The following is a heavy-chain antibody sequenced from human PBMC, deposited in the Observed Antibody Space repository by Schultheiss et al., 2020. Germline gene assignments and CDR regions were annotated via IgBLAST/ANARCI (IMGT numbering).Heavy chain of an antibody. D-gene: IGHD2-2*01. CDR2: ISSSSSYI. CDR3: AKAFGGYCSSTSCYAPLWN. CDR1: GFTFSDYY. J-gene: IGHJ4*02. V-gene: IGHV3-11*06. Sequence: GGSLRLSCAASGFTFSDYYMSWIRQAPGKGLEWVSYISSSSSYIYYADSVKGRFTISRDNAKNSLYLQMNSLRAEDTAVYYCAKAFGGYCSSTSCYAPLWNWGQGTLVTVSS.